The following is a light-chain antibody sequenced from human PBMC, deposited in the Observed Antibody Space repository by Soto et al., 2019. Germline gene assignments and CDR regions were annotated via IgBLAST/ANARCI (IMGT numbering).Light chain of an antibody. J-gene: IGKJ1*01. V-gene: IGKV1-5*03. CDR1: QTISSW. CDR2: KAS. Sequence: DIQMTQSPSTLSGSVGDRVTITCRASQTISSWLAWYQQKPGKAPKLLIYKASTLKSGVPYRFSGSGFGTEFTLTISSLQPDDFATYYCQHYNSYSEAFGQGTKVDIK. CDR3: QHYNSYSEA.